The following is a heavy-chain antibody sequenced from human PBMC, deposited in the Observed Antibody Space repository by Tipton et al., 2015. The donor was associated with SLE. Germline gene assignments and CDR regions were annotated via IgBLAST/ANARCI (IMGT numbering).Heavy chain of an antibody. D-gene: IGHD6-6*01. J-gene: IGHJ1*01. CDR1: GFTFSSYA. CDR3: AKGIEYSSSSVDFQH. V-gene: IGHV3-30*04. Sequence: SLRLSCAASGFTFSSYAMHWVRQAPGKGLEWVAVISYDGSNKYYADSVKGRFTISRDNSKNTLYLQMNSLRAEDTAVYYCAKGIEYSSSSVDFQHWGQGTLVTVPS. CDR2: ISYDGSNK.